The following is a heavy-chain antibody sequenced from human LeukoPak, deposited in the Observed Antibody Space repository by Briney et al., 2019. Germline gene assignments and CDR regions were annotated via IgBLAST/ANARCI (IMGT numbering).Heavy chain of an antibody. V-gene: IGHV3-53*01. CDR1: GFSVNNKY. CDR2: IYGDTST. CDR3: AKGPRPGSSGYPNLDH. Sequence: GGSLRLSCAASGFSVNNKYMNWVRQAPGKGLEWVSLIYGDTSTNYADDVKGRFTISRDTSKNTLYHQMNSLRVEDTAVYYCAKGPRPGSSGYPNLDHWGQGTLVTVSS. D-gene: IGHD3-22*01. J-gene: IGHJ4*02.